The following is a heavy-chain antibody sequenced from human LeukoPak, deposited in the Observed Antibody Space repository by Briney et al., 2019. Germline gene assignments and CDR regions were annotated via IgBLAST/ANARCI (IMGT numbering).Heavy chain of an antibody. CDR3: ARDGIPAANYYYYYGMDV. Sequence: GGSLRLSCAASGFTFSSYAMHWVRQAPGKGLEWVAVISYDGSNKYYADSVKGRFTISRDNSKNTLYLQMNSLRAEDTAVYYCARDGIPAANYYYYYGMDVWGQGTTVAVSS. CDR2: ISYDGSNK. V-gene: IGHV3-30-3*01. D-gene: IGHD2-2*01. J-gene: IGHJ6*02. CDR1: GFTFSSYA.